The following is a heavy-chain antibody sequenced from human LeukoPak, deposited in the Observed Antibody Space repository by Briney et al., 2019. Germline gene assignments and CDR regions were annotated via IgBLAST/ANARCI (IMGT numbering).Heavy chain of an antibody. V-gene: IGHV1-2*02. Sequence: ASVKVSYKASGYTVIGYYMHGVRQAAGQGLEGVGWVNPNSGGTNYAQKFQGRVTMTRGTSISTAYMELSRRGSDDTAVHYCARRGVDYYDSASPHNWFHPWRQGTLVTVSS. CDR2: VNPNSGGT. CDR3: ARRGVDYYDSASPHNWFHP. CDR1: GYTVIGYY. J-gene: IGHJ5*02. D-gene: IGHD3-10*01.